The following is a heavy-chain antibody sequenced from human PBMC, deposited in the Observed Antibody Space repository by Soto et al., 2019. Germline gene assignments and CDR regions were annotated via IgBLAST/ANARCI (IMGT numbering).Heavy chain of an antibody. CDR3: ARDRDDSGSGNYYNRIDF. V-gene: IGHV1-69*01. Sequence: QVQLVQSGAEVKKPGSSVKVSCKASGGIFSTYAISWLRQAPGQGLEWMGGIIPLFGTPNYAQRFQGRVTITADESTSTDYMELSRLRSEDTAVYYCARDRDDSGSGNYYNRIDFWGQGTLVTVSS. CDR1: GGIFSTYA. D-gene: IGHD3-10*01. CDR2: IIPLFGTP. J-gene: IGHJ4*02.